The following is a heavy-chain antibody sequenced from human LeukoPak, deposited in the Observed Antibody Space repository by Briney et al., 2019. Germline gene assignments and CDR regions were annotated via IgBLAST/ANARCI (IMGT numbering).Heavy chain of an antibody. V-gene: IGHV3-48*02. J-gene: IGHJ3*01. CDR2: ISSSSKTI. CDR3: ARGPLGELSPDTFDF. CDR1: GFTSRSYT. D-gene: IGHD3-16*02. Sequence: GGSLRLSCAASGFTSRSYTMNWVRQAPGKGLEWVSYISSSSKTIYYADSVKGRFTISRDSAENLLYLQMNSLRDEDTAVYFCARGPLGELSPDTFDFWGQGTMVTVSS.